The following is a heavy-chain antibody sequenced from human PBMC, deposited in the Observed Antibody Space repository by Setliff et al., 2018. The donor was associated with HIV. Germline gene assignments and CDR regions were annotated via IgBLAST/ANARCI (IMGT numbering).Heavy chain of an antibody. CDR2: ISGSGGTT. D-gene: IGHD1-26*01. CDR1: GFTFRNYA. V-gene: IGHV3-23*01. J-gene: IGHJ4*02. Sequence: LRLSCAASGFTFRNYAMSWVRQAPGKGLEWVSSISGSGGTTYYAESVKGRFTISRDNSKNTLYLQMNSLRAEDRALYYCAKATMGATLTGFDYWGQGTLVTVSS. CDR3: AKATMGATLTGFDY.